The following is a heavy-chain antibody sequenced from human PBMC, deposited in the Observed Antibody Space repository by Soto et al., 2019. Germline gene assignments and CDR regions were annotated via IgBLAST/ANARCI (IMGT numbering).Heavy chain of an antibody. J-gene: IGHJ4*02. CDR3: ATARDWSPINHFDY. D-gene: IGHD3-9*01. V-gene: IGHV4-31*03. CDR1: GGSISSGGYY. CDR2: IYYSGST. Sequence: PSETLSLTCTVSGGSISSGGYYWSWIRQHPGKGLEWIGYIYYSGSTYYNPSLKSRVTISVDTSKNQFSLKLSSVTAADTAVYYCATARDWSPINHFDYWGQGTLVTVSS.